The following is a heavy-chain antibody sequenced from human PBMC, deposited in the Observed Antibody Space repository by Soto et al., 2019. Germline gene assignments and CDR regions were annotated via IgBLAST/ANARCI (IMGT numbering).Heavy chain of an antibody. Sequence: QVQLQESGPGLVKPSETLSLTCTVSSDSISSYYWRWIRQPPGTRLEWIGYISYSGSTDYNPSLKSRVTITGDTAKNQFSLKVSSVTAADKAVYYCARGTSWQLPFDYWGQGTLVTGSS. J-gene: IGHJ4*02. CDR3: ARGTSWQLPFDY. CDR2: ISYSGST. CDR1: SDSISSYY. V-gene: IGHV4-59*01. D-gene: IGHD6-13*01.